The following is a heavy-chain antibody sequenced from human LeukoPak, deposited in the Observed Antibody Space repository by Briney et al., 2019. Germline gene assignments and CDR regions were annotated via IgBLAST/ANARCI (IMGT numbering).Heavy chain of an antibody. CDR2: IYYSGST. V-gene: IGHV4-39*07. CDR3: ARDEFKVYCYGSGSYYRERNNWFDP. D-gene: IGHD3-10*01. Sequence: PSETLSLTCTVSGGSISSSSYYWGWIRQPPGKGLEWIGSIYYSGSTYYNPSLKSRVTISVDTSKNQFSLRLSSVTAADTAVYYCARDEFKVYCYGSGSYYRERNNWFDPWGQGTLVTVSS. J-gene: IGHJ5*02. CDR1: GGSISSSSYY.